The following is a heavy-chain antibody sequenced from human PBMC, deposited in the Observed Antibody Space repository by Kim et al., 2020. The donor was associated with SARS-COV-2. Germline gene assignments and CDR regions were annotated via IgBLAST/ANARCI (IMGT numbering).Heavy chain of an antibody. J-gene: IGHJ6*02. D-gene: IGHD2-15*01. V-gene: IGHV4-61*09. Sequence: SETLSLTCTVSGGSISSNVYYWTWIRQPAGKGLEWIGHIYTSGSANYNPSLKSRVTISVDTSKNQFSLKLSSVTAADTAVYYCARDHCSGGNCYIYSYYGLGVWGQGTTVTVSS. CDR2: IYTSGSA. CDR1: GGSISSNVYY. CDR3: ARDHCSGGNCYIYSYYGLGV.